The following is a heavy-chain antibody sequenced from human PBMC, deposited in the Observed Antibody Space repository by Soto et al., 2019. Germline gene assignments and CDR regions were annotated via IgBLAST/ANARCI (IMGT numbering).Heavy chain of an antibody. J-gene: IGHJ4*02. V-gene: IGHV1-18*01. CDR2: ISAYNGNT. CDR3: ASGVVIAISAGSTYFDY. CDR1: GYTFTSYG. D-gene: IGHD2-21*01. Sequence: ASVKVSCKASGYTFTSYGISWVRQAPGQGLEWMGWISAYNGNTNYAQKLQGRVTMTTDTSTSTAYMELRSLRSDDTAVYYCASGVVIAISAGSTYFDYWGQGTLVTVSS.